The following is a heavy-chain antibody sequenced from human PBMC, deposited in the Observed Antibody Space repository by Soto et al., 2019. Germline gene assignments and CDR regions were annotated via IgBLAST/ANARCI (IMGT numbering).Heavy chain of an antibody. CDR1: GGSISSGGYY. V-gene: IGHV4-31*03. Sequence: QVQLQESGPGLVKPSQTLSLTCTVSGGSISSGGYYWSWIRQPPGKGLEWIGYIYYSGSTYYNPSLKGRVTIPLETSKIQFSLKPSSVTAADTAVYYCARVNFPVRLRYNWFDPWGEGTLVTVSS. CDR2: IYYSGST. CDR3: ARVNFPVRLRYNWFDP. J-gene: IGHJ5*02. D-gene: IGHD3-10*01.